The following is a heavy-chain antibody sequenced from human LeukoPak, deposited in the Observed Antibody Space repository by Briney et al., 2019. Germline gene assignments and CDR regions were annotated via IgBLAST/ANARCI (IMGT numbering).Heavy chain of an antibody. CDR1: GYTFTSYA. D-gene: IGHD4-17*01. Sequence: ASVKVSCKASGYTFTSYAMHWVRQAPGQRLEWMGWINAGNGNTKYSQKFQGRVTITRDTSASTAYMELSSLRSEDTAVYYCARWSVTTFVDYWGQGTLVAVSS. J-gene: IGHJ4*02. CDR2: INAGNGNT. CDR3: ARWSVTTFVDY. V-gene: IGHV1-3*01.